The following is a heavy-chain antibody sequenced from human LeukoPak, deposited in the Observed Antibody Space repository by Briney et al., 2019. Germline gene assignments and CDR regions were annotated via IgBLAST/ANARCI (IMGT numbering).Heavy chain of an antibody. V-gene: IGHV3-53*01. CDR1: GLSVRSNY. Sequence: GGSLRLSCAASGLSVRSNYLTWVRQAPGKGLEWVSVIHTGGSAYYADSVKGRFIISRDNSKNTLCLQINNLRAEDTAVYYCASSNWNSANYYYAMDVWGQGTTVIVSS. J-gene: IGHJ6*02. CDR2: IHTGGSA. D-gene: IGHD1-7*01. CDR3: ASSNWNSANYYYAMDV.